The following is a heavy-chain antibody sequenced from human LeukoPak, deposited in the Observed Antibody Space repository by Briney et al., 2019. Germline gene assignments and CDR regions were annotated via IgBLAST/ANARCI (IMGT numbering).Heavy chain of an antibody. CDR3: ARSNQADDY. V-gene: IGHV3-74*01. J-gene: IGHJ4*02. D-gene: IGHD1-14*01. Sequence: PGRSLRLSCAASGFTFSSYWMHWVRQVPGKGLVWVARINRVGSSITYADSVKGRFTISRDNAKNTLYLQMDSLRAEDTGVYYCARSNQADDYWGQGTLVTVSS. CDR2: INRVGSSI. CDR1: GFTFSSYW.